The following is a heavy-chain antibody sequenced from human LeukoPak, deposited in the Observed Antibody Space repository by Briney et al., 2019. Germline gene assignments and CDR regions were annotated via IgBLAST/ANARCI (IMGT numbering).Heavy chain of an antibody. V-gene: IGHV3-9*01. D-gene: IGHD6-19*01. CDR2: ISWNSGSI. CDR3: AKGASSGWMYNWFDP. Sequence: GRSLRLSCAASGFTFDDYAMHWVRQAPGKGLEXXXXISWNSGSIGYADSVKGRFTISRDNAKNSLYLQMNSLRAEDTALYYCAKGASSGWMYNWFDPWGQGTLVTVSS. CDR1: GFTFDDYA. J-gene: IGHJ5*02.